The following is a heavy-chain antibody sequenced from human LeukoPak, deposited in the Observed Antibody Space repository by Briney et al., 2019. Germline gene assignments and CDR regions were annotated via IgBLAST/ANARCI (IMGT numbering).Heavy chain of an antibody. Sequence: SETLSLTCTVSGGSISSHYWSWIRQPPGKGLEWIGYIYYSGSTYYNPSLKSRVTISVDTSKNQFSLKLSSVTAAGTAVYYCVSTLRGYCSSTSCYTAGHLDYWGQGTLVTVSS. CDR3: VSTLRGYCSSTSCYTAGHLDY. CDR1: GGSISSHY. V-gene: IGHV4-59*11. CDR2: IYYSGST. J-gene: IGHJ4*02. D-gene: IGHD2-2*02.